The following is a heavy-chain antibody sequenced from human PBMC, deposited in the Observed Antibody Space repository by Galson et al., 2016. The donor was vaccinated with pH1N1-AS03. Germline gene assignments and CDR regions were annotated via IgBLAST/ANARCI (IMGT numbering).Heavy chain of an antibody. J-gene: IGHJ4*02. Sequence: TCAVSGGSMTSPDWWTWVRQPPGKGLEWIGEVHYSGTTSYNPSLNSRVTMSIDKSNNQFSLNLGSVTAADTAVYFCASAGYHTPGYHYWGQGALVTVSP. D-gene: IGHD3-16*02. CDR3: ASAGYHTPGYHY. CDR1: GGSMTSPDW. V-gene: IGHV4-4*01. CDR2: VHYSGTT.